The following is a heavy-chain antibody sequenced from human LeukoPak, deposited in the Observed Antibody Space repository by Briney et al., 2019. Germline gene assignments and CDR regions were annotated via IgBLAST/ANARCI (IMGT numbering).Heavy chain of an antibody. D-gene: IGHD3-22*01. CDR1: AGSISSRNYY. CDR3: ARGDQSSGYYYDSSGYLGYYFDY. Sequence: SETLSLTCTVSAGSISSRNYYWGWIRQPPGKGLEWIGSIYYSGSTYYSPSLKSRVTITLDMANNQFSLKLTSVTAADTAVYYCARGDQSSGYYYDSSGYLGYYFDYWGQGTLVTVSS. CDR2: IYYSGST. J-gene: IGHJ4*02. V-gene: IGHV4-39*02.